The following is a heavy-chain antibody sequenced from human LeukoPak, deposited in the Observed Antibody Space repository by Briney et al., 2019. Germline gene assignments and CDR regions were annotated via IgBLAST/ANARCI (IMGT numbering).Heavy chain of an antibody. D-gene: IGHD3-10*01. Sequence: GGSLRLSCAASGFTFRSYGMSWVRQAPGKGLEWVANIKEDGSEKYYVDSVKGRFTISRDSAKNSLYLQMNSLRVEDTAVYYCARDHHYGSDYWGQGTLVTVSS. CDR3: ARDHHYGSDY. V-gene: IGHV3-7*03. CDR1: GFTFRSYG. CDR2: IKEDGSEK. J-gene: IGHJ4*02.